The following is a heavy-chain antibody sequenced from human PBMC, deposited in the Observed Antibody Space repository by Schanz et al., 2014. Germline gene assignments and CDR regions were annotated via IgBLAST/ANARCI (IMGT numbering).Heavy chain of an antibody. Sequence: QVQLQESGPGLVKPSQTLSLTCTVSGGSISSGGYYWSWIRQHPGKGLEWIGYISYSGSTYYNPSLKSRITISVDTSKNQFSLKLSSVTAADTAVYYCASVGAYGTIFGVVKNWGQGTLVTVSS. CDR2: ISYSGST. CDR1: GGSISSGGYY. J-gene: IGHJ4*02. V-gene: IGHV4-31*03. D-gene: IGHD3-3*01. CDR3: ASVGAYGTIFGVVKN.